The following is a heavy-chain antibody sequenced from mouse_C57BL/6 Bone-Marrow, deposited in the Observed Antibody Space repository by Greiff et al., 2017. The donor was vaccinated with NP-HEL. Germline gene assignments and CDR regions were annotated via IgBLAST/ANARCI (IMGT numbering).Heavy chain of an antibody. V-gene: IGHV5-9-1*02. D-gene: IGHD1-1*01. CDR2: ISSGGDYI. CDR1: GFTFSSYA. Sequence: EVMLVESGEGLVKPGESLKLSCAASGFTFSSYAMSWVRQTPEKRLEWVAYISSGGDYIYYADTVKGRFTISRDNARNTLYLQMSSLKSEDTAMYYCTRESVVATRYFDVWGTGTTVTVSS. CDR3: TRESVVATRYFDV. J-gene: IGHJ1*03.